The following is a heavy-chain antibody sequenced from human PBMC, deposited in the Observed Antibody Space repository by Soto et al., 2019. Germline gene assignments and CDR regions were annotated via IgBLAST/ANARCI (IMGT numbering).Heavy chain of an antibody. D-gene: IGHD6-13*01. CDR2: ISGSGGST. CDR1: GFTFSSYA. CDR3: AKEYSSSFPRYYYYGMDV. J-gene: IGHJ6*02. V-gene: IGHV3-23*01. Sequence: EVQLLESGGGLVQPGGSLRLSCAASGFTFSSYAMSWVRQAPGKGLEWVSAISGSGGSTYYADSVKGRFTISRDNSKHTLYLQMNSLRAEDTAVYYCAKEYSSSFPRYYYYGMDVWGQGTTVTVSS.